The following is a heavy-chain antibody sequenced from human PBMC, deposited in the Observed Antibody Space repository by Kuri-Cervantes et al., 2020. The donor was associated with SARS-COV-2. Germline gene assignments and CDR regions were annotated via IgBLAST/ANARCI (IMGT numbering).Heavy chain of an antibody. CDR2: IIPIFGTA. CDR3: ALGYWGSGYPRNYYYMDV. J-gene: IGHJ6*03. Sequence: SVKVSCKASGGTFSSYAMSWVRQAPGQGLEWTGGIIPIFGTANYAQKFQGRVTITADESTSTAYMELSSLRSEGTAVYYCALGYWGSGYPRNYYYMDVWGKGTTVTVSS. CDR1: GGTFSSYA. V-gene: IGHV1-69*13. D-gene: IGHD3-22*01.